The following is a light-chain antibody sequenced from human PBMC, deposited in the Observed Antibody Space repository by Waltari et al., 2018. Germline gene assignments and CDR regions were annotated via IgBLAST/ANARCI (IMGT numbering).Light chain of an antibody. CDR1: PSVSRT. CDR2: DAS. Sequence: EIVLTQSPGNLSLSQGERATRSCRPSPSVSRTLAWNQQKPGQAPSLLIYDASIRATGIPDRFSGSGSGTDFSLTIIRLEPEDFAVYYCQKYGTRPATFGQGTKVEIK. V-gene: IGKV3-20*01. J-gene: IGKJ1*01. CDR3: QKYGTRPAT.